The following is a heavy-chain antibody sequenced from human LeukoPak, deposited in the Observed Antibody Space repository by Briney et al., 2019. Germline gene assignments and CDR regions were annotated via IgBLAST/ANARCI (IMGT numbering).Heavy chain of an antibody. J-gene: IGHJ4*02. Sequence: ASVKVSCKASGYTFTGYYMHWVRQAPGQGLEWMGWINPNSGGTNYAQKFQGRVTMTRDTSISTAYMELSSLRSEDTAVYYCARDRSSGWYFPYYFDYWCQGGLVVVAS. D-gene: IGHD6-19*01. CDR3: ARDRSSGWYFPYYFDY. CDR2: INPNSGGT. V-gene: IGHV1-2*02. CDR1: GYTFTGYY.